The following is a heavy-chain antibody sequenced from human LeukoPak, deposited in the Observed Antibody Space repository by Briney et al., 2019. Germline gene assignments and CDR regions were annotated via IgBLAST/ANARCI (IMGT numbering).Heavy chain of an antibody. D-gene: IGHD2-8*02. V-gene: IGHV3-11*01. CDR2: ISSGGGTT. Sequence: PGGPLRLSCAASGFTFSDYYMSWIRQAPGKGLEWVSYISSGGGTTYYADSVKGRFTISRDNSKNTLYLQMNSLRAEDTAVYYCAKDPGGSWDYWGQGALVTVSS. CDR3: AKDPGGSWDY. CDR1: GFTFSDYY. J-gene: IGHJ4*02.